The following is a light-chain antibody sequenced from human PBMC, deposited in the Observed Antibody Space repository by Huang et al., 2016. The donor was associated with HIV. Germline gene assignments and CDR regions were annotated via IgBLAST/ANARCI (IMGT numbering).Light chain of an antibody. CDR2: DAS. Sequence: DIVLTQSPATLSLSPGERGTLSCRASQSISRYLAWYQQKPGQAPRLLIYDASNRATGIAARFTGSGSGTDFTLTISSLEPEDVAVYYCQQYNKWPITFGQGTRLDI. V-gene: IGKV3-11*01. J-gene: IGKJ5*01. CDR3: QQYNKWPIT. CDR1: QSISRY.